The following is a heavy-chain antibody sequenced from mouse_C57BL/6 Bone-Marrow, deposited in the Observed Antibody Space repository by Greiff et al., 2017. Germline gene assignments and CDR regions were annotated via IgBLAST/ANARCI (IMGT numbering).Heavy chain of an antibody. CDR2: ISYDGSN. V-gene: IGHV3-6*01. J-gene: IGHJ1*03. D-gene: IGHD1-1*01. CDR3: ARDGGYYGSINWYFDV. Sequence: VQLQQSGPGLVKPSQSLSLTCSVTGYSITSGYYWNWIRQFPGNKLEWMGYISYDGSNNYNPSLKNRIPLTRDSSKNQFFLKFNSVTTEDTATYYCARDGGYYGSINWYFDVWGTGTTVTVSS. CDR1: GYSITSGYY.